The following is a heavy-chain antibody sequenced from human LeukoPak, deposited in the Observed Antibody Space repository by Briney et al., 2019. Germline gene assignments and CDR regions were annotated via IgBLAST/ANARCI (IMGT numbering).Heavy chain of an antibody. V-gene: IGHV1-18*01. Sequence: ASVKVSCKASGYTFTSYGISWVRQAPGQGLEWMGWISAYNGNTNYAQKLQGRVTMTTDTSTSTAYMELSSLRSEDTAVYYCARAHCGGDCYSGFDYWGQGTLVTVSS. CDR2: ISAYNGNT. J-gene: IGHJ4*02. D-gene: IGHD2-21*02. CDR1: GYTFTSYG. CDR3: ARAHCGGDCYSGFDY.